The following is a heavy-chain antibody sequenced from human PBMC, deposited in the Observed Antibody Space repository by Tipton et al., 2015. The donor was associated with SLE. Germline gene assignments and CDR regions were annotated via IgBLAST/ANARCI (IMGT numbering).Heavy chain of an antibody. D-gene: IGHD2-2*01. CDR1: GGSISSYY. J-gene: IGHJ4*02. CDR2: FYNSGST. CDR3: ARGSPLVPGLIDY. Sequence: TLSLTCTVSGGSISSYYWSWVRQPPGKGLEWIGYFYNSGSTNYIPSLKSRVTISVDTSKNQFSLKLSSVTAADMAVYYCARGSPLVPGLIDYWGQGTLVTVSS. V-gene: IGHV4-59*01.